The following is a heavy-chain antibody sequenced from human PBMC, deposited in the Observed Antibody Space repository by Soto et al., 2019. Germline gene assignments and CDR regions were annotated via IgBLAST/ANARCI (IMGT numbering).Heavy chain of an antibody. Sequence: PSETLSLTCTVSGGSISSDYWSWIRHPPGKGLEWIGHIYNSWSTNYHPSLKSRVTISVDTSTTQFYLKLSSVIAAETRVYYCARDKLIAVAEYEYYYGMDVCGEGTTFTVSS. V-gene: IGHV4-59*01. CDR3: ARDKLIAVAEYEYYYGMDV. D-gene: IGHD6-19*01. CDR2: IYNSWST. J-gene: IGHJ6*01. CDR1: GGSISSDY.